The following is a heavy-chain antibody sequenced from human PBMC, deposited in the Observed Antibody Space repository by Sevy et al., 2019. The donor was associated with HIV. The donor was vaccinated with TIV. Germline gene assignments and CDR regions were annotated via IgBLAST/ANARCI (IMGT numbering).Heavy chain of an antibody. D-gene: IGHD1-1*01. CDR2: IYFTGNT. CDR1: GGSISSYF. J-gene: IGHJ4*02. V-gene: IGHV4-59*12. Sequence: SETLSLTCSVSGGSISSYFWTWVRQSPGKGLEWIGNIYFTGNTDYSPSLKSRVTLSLDTSKSKFSLQLKSVTAADTAIYFCARDSTTRPRVLDYWGQGTLVTVSS. CDR3: ARDSTTRPRVLDY.